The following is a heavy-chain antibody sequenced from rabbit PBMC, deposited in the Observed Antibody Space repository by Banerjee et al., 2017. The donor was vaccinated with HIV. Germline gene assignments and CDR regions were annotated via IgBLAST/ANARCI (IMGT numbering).Heavy chain of an antibody. Sequence: QEQLEESGGDLVKPGASLTLSCTASGFSFSNKAVMCWVRQAPGKGLEWIACIDTSDGDTDYANWPKGRFTISKASSTTVTLQMTSLTAADTATYFCARDLPNVIGWNFGLWGQGTLVTVS. CDR2: IDTSDGDT. CDR1: GFSFSNKAV. D-gene: IGHD1-1*01. J-gene: IGHJ3*01. CDR3: ARDLPNVIGWNFGL. V-gene: IGHV1S45*01.